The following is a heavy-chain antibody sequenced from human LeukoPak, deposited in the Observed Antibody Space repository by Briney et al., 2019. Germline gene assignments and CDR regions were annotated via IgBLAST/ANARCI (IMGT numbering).Heavy chain of an antibody. J-gene: IGHJ4*02. CDR1: GGSISSYY. CDR3: ARHDTVIVVVPADQGFDY. Sequence: SETLSLTCTVSGGSISSYYWSWIRQPAGKGLEWIGRIYTSGSTYYNPSLKSRVTISVDTSKNQFSLKLSSVTAADTAVYYCARHDTVIVVVPADQGFDYWGQGTLVTVSS. CDR2: IYTSGST. V-gene: IGHV4-4*07. D-gene: IGHD2-2*01.